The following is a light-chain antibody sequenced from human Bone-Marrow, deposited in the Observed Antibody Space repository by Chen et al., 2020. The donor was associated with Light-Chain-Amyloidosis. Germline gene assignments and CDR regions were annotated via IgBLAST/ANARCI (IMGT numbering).Light chain of an antibody. CDR2: SNN. J-gene: IGLJ3*02. V-gene: IGLV1-44*01. CDR3: AAWDDNLNGWV. CDR1: SSNIGANT. Sequence: SVLTQPPSASGTPGQRVTISCSGSSSNIGANTVNWYQQFPGTAPKLLIYSNNQRPSGVPDRFSGSKSGTSASLAISGLQSEDETDYSCAAWDDNLNGWVFGGGTKLTVL.